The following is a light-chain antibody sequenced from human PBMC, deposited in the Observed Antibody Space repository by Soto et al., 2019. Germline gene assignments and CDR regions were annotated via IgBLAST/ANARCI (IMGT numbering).Light chain of an antibody. J-gene: IGKJ5*01. Sequence: EIVMTQSPATLSVSPGERVTLSCRASQSISSNLAWYQQKPGQAPSLLMYGTSTRATGIPARFSGSGSGTEFTLTISSLQSEHFAVYYCQQYNTWSSITFGQGTRLEIK. CDR2: GTS. CDR3: QQYNTWSSIT. CDR1: QSISSN. V-gene: IGKV3-15*01.